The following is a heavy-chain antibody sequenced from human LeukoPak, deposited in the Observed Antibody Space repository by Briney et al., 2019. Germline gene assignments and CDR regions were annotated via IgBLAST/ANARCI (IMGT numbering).Heavy chain of an antibody. V-gene: IGHV4-59*11. Sequence: SETLSLTCTVSGGSISSHYWSWIRQPPGKGLEWIGYIYYSGSTNYNPSVKSRVTISVDTSKNQFSLRLSSVTAADTAVHYCASGYSGYDQGSFDYWGQGTLVTVSS. CDR2: IYYSGST. J-gene: IGHJ4*02. CDR3: ASGYSGYDQGSFDY. CDR1: GGSISSHY. D-gene: IGHD5-12*01.